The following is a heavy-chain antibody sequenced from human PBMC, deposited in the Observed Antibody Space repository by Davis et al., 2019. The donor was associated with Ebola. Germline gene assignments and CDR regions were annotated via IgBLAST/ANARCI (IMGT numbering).Heavy chain of an antibody. Sequence: PGGSLRLSCITSGFTFTANSMNWVRQPPGKGLEWISYISSSGGTTYYADFVQGRFTISRDNAKKSLYLQMNSLRDEDTAVYYCVRASSGSYYSVFDNWGQGSLVTVTS. CDR1: GFTFTANS. CDR3: VRASSGSYYSVFDN. CDR2: ISSSGGTT. J-gene: IGHJ4*02. D-gene: IGHD1-26*01. V-gene: IGHV3-48*02.